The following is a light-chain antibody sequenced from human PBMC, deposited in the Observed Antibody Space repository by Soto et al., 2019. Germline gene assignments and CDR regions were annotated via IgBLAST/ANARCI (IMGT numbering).Light chain of an antibody. CDR1: SSDVGAFNY. J-gene: IGLJ1*01. V-gene: IGLV2-14*01. CDR3: CSYASGSIYV. CDR2: EVG. Sequence: QSALTQPASVSGSPGQSITISCTGTSSDVGAFNYVSWYLQYPGKAPKLMIYEVGNRPSGVSNRFSGSKSGNTASLTISGLQDEDEADYYCCSYASGSIYVFGTGTKVTVL.